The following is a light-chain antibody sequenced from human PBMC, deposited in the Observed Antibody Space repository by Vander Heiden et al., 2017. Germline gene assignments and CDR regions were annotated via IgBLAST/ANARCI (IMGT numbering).Light chain of an antibody. CDR2: GKN. CDR3: NSRDISGYYV. Sequence: SSELTQDPTVSVALGQPVRITCQGDSLTRYYASWYRQKPGQAPVLVIYGKNNRPSTIPDRFSGSSSGNTASLTITGAQAEDEADYYCNSRDISGYYVFGTGTKVNVL. J-gene: IGLJ1*01. V-gene: IGLV3-19*01. CDR1: SLTRYY.